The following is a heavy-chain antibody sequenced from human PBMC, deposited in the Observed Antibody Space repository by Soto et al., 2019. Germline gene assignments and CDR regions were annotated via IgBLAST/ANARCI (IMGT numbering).Heavy chain of an antibody. CDR3: AAGYYYDSSGYWGVFDNFDY. V-gene: IGHV1-58*01. Sequence: ASVKVSCKASGFTFTSSAVQWVRQARGQRLEWIGWIVVGSGNTNYAQKFQERVTITRDMSTSTAYMELSSLRSEDTAVYYCAAGYYYDSSGYWGVFDNFDYWGQGTLVTVSS. CDR2: IVVGSGNT. CDR1: GFTFTSSA. J-gene: IGHJ4*02. D-gene: IGHD3-22*01.